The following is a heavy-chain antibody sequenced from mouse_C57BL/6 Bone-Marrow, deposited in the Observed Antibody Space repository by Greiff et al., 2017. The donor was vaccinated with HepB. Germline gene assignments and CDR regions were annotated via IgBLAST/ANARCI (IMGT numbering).Heavy chain of an antibody. V-gene: IGHV1-53*01. Sequence: QVQLQQSGTELVKPGASVKLSCKASGYTFTSYWMHWVKQRPGQGLEWIGNINPSNGGTNYNEKFKSKATLTVDKSSSTAYMQLSSLTSEDSAVYDCARRGGGYWAWFAYGGQGTLVTVSA. J-gene: IGHJ3*01. CDR2: INPSNGGT. CDR1: GYTFTSYW. D-gene: IGHD2-3*01. CDR3: ARRGGGYWAWFAY.